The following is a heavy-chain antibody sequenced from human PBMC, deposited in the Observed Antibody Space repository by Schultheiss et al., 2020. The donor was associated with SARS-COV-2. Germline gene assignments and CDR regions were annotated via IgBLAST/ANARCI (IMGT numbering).Heavy chain of an antibody. CDR3: TTVFYDSSGFDY. Sequence: GGSLRLSCAASGFTFSKAWMTWVRQAPGKGLEWVGRIKSKSNGGTRDYAAPVKGRFTISRDDSKNTLYLQMNSLKTEDTDVYYCTTVFYDSSGFDYWGQGILVTVSS. CDR1: GFTFSKAW. D-gene: IGHD3-22*01. CDR2: IKSKSNGGTR. J-gene: IGHJ4*02. V-gene: IGHV3-15*01.